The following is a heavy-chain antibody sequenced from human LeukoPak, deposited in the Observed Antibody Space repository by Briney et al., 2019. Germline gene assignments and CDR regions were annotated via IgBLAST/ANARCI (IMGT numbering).Heavy chain of an antibody. Sequence: QTGGSLRLSCAASGFTFSMYWMHWVRQAPGKGLGWVSRIKSDGSTNYADYVKGRFTISRDNAKNTVSLQMNSLRPEDTGVYYCTKAPSEIGGYYPEYFRHWGQGTLVTVSS. D-gene: IGHD3-22*01. CDR1: GFTFSMYW. J-gene: IGHJ1*01. CDR3: TKAPSEIGGYYPEYFRH. V-gene: IGHV3-74*01. CDR2: IKSDGST.